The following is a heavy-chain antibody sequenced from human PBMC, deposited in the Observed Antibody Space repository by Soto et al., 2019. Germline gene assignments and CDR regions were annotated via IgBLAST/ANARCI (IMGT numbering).Heavy chain of an antibody. CDR3: AHVASSASGDNPKYFQP. CDR1: GFSLSTFGVG. V-gene: IGHV2-5*02. J-gene: IGHJ1*01. Sequence: QITLKESGPTLVKPTETLTLTCSFSGFSLSTFGVGVAWIRQPPGKALEWLALIYWDDDKRYRSSVQSRLTITKDTSRNQVVLTMTNMDPVDTATYYCAHVASSASGDNPKYFQPWGQGTLVTVSS. CDR2: IYWDDDK. D-gene: IGHD1-26*01.